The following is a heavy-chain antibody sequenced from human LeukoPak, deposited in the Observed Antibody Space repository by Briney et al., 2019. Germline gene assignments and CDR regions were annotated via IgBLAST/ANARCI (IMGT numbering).Heavy chain of an antibody. V-gene: IGHV3-30-3*01. J-gene: IGHJ6*02. CDR2: ISYDASNK. CDR1: GFTFSSYA. CDR3: ARDAPRTIPGPPYYYYGMDV. Sequence: PGGSLRLSCAASGFTFSSYAMHWVRQAPGKGLEWVAVISYDASNKYYADSVKGRFTISRDNSKNTLYLQMNSLRAEDTAVYYCARDAPRTIPGPPYYYYGMDVWGQGTTVTVSS. D-gene: IGHD3-3*01.